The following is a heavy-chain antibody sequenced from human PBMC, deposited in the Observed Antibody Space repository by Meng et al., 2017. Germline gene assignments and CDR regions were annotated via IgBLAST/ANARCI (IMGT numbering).Heavy chain of an antibody. CDR2: INHSGST. V-gene: IGHV4-34*01. D-gene: IGHD1-14*01. Sequence: QVQLQQWGAGLLKPSETLSLTCAVYGGSFSDYYWSWIRQPPGKGLEWIGEINHSGSTNYNPSLKSRVTISVDTSKNQFSLKLSSVTAADTAVYYCARTEDNWFDPWGQGTLVTVSS. CDR1: GGSFSDYY. CDR3: ARTEDNWFDP. J-gene: IGHJ5*02.